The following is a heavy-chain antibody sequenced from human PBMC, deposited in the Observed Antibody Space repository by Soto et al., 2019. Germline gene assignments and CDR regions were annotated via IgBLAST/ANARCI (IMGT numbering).Heavy chain of an antibody. CDR3: ARCASSCSLGF. J-gene: IGHJ4*02. CDR2: IYYSGSP. CDR1: GGSISSGDYY. D-gene: IGHD2-15*01. V-gene: IGHV4-30-4*01. Sequence: QVELQESGPGLAKPSQTLSLTCTVSGGSISSGDYYWSWIRQPPGKGLEWFGYIYYSGSPYYNPSLMSRVTTSVDTSKNQFSLKLSSVTAADTAVYYCARCASSCSLGFWGQGTLVTVSS.